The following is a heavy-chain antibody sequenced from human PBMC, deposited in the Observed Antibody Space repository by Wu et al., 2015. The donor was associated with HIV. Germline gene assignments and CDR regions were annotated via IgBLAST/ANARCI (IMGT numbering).Heavy chain of an antibody. D-gene: IGHD6-19*01. Sequence: QVQLVQSGGEVKKPGASVKVSCKASGYTFTSYGITWMRQAPGQGLEWMGWISPYNGNTNYAQKLQGRVTMSTDTSTTTAYMELTSLRSNDTAVYFCVRDQQWPTEYYHYYGMGRLGPRDHGYCLL. CDR3: VRDQQWPTEYYHYYGMGR. J-gene: IGHJ6*02. CDR1: GYTFTSYG. CDR2: ISPYNGNT. V-gene: IGHV1-18*01.